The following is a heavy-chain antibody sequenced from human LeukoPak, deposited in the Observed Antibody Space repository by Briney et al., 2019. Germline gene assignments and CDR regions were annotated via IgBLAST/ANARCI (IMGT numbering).Heavy chain of an antibody. D-gene: IGHD3-3*01. CDR1: GFTFSSYG. CDR2: ISGSDGST. CDR3: ARDRHDDYGDY. J-gene: IGHJ4*02. Sequence: SGGSLRLSCAASGFTFSSYGMSWVRQAPGKGLEWVSAISGSDGSTYYADSVKGRFTISRDNSKNTLYLQMNSLRAEGTAFYYCARDRHDDYGDYWGQGTLVTVSS. V-gene: IGHV3-23*01.